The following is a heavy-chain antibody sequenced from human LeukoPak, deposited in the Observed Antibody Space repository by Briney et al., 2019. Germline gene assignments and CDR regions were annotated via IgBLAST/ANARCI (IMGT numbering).Heavy chain of an antibody. J-gene: IGHJ4*02. D-gene: IGHD3-16*01. CDR1: GGSISGSSYY. Sequence: KASETLSLTCTVSGGSISGSSYYWGWIRQPPGKGLEWIGEINHSGSTNYNPSLKSRVTISVDTSKNQFSLKLSSVTAADTAVYYCARGWRDYVWGSYPRPRYGYFDYWGQGTLVTVSS. CDR3: ARGWRDYVWGSYPRPRYGYFDY. V-gene: IGHV4-39*07. CDR2: INHSGST.